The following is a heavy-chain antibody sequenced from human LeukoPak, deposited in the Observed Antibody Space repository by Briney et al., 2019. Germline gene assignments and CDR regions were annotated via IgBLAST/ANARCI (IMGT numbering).Heavy chain of an antibody. V-gene: IGHV3-23*01. CDR1: GSTFSSYT. Sequence: GGSLRLSCAASGSTFSSYTMSWVRQAPGKGLEWVSAISVGGDNTYYADSVKGRFTISRDNTKNALYLQMNSLRAEDTAVYYCAALWFDPWGQGTLVTVPS. J-gene: IGHJ5*02. CDR2: ISVGGDNT. CDR3: AALWFDP.